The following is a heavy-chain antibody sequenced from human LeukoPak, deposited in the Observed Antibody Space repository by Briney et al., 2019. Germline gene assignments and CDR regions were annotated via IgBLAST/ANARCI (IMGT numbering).Heavy chain of an antibody. CDR1: GYTFTSYG. Sequence: GASVKVSCKASGYTFTSYGISWVRQAPGQGLEWMGWISAYNGNTNYAQKLQGRVTMTTDTSTGTAYMELRSLRSDDTAVYYCAREKGYYDSSGYYYDYWGQGTLVTVSS. CDR3: AREKGYYDSSGYYYDY. V-gene: IGHV1-18*01. CDR2: ISAYNGNT. J-gene: IGHJ4*02. D-gene: IGHD3-22*01.